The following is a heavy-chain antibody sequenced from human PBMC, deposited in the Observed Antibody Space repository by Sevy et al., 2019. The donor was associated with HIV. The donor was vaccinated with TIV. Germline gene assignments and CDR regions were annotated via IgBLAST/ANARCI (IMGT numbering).Heavy chain of an antibody. D-gene: IGHD6-13*01. V-gene: IGHV4-31*03. J-gene: IGHJ4*02. CDR2: IYYSGST. CDR3: ARAGGTRLWFRPYSSSEGFGLDY. Sequence: SETLSLTCTVSGGSISSGGYYWSWIRQHPGKGLEWIGYIYYSGSTYYNPSLKSRVTISVDKSKNQFSLKLSSVTAADTAVYYCARAGGTRLWFRPYSSSEGFGLDYWGQGTLVTVSS. CDR1: GGSISSGGYY.